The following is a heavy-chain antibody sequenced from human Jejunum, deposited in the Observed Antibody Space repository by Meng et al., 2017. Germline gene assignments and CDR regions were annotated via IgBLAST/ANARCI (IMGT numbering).Heavy chain of an antibody. Sequence: GQLVESGGGLVQPGGSLRLSCAASGFNFHGYAMHWVRQAPGKGLEWVAGVSFDGTETFYADSVKGRFTISRDNSKNTLFLQMNGLRPDDTAMYYCARSGGFSSEYPWGQGTLVTVSS. CDR3: ARSGGFSSEYP. V-gene: IGHV3-30*01. CDR2: VSFDGTET. D-gene: IGHD3-22*01. J-gene: IGHJ5*02. CDR1: GFNFHGYA.